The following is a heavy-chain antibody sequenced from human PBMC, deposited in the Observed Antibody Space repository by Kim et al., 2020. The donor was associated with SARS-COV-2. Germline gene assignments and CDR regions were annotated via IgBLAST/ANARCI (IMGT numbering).Heavy chain of an antibody. Sequence: GGSLRLSCAASGFTFSSYAMHWVRQAPGKGLEWVAVISYDGSNKYYADSVKGRFTISRDNSKNTLYLQMNSLRAEDTAVYYCARDGYDFWSGYYTFDYWGQGTLVTVSS. J-gene: IGHJ4*02. V-gene: IGHV3-30*04. CDR2: ISYDGSNK. CDR1: GFTFSSYA. D-gene: IGHD3-3*01. CDR3: ARDGYDFWSGYYTFDY.